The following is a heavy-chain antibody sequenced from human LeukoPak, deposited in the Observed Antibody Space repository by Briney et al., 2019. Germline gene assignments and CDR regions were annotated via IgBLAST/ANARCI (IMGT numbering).Heavy chain of an antibody. V-gene: IGHV4-34*01. CDR1: GGSFSGYY. Sequence: SETLSLTCAVYGGSFSGYYWSWIRQPPGKGLEWIGEINHSGSTNYNPSLKSRVTISVDTSKNQFSLKLSSVTAADTAVYYCARRRGSSGSPFQHWGQGTLVTVSS. J-gene: IGHJ1*01. CDR2: INHSGST. D-gene: IGHD3-22*01. CDR3: ARRRGSSGSPFQH.